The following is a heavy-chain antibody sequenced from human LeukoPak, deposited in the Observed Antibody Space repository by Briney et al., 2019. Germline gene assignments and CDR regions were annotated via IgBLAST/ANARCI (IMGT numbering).Heavy chain of an antibody. J-gene: IGHJ2*01. CDR2: VHASGYT. Sequence: SETLSLTCSVSDDPFSRHYWSWIRQPAGQAPEWIGRVHASGYTNFNPSSKSRLTMSVDTSKKQFSLVLTSVTPADTAVYYCARDSSGSSVWYFDLWGRGTLVTVSS. V-gene: IGHV4-4*07. D-gene: IGHD6-6*01. CDR3: ARDSSGSSVWYFDL. CDR1: DDPFSRHY.